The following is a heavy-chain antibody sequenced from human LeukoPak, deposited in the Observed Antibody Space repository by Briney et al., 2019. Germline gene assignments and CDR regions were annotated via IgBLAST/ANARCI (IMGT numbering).Heavy chain of an antibody. CDR1: GFTFSDHP. Sequence: GRSLRLSCVASGFTFSDHPFHWVRQSPDKGLEWVALIGSDGTKKYYADSAQGRFTVSRENSKNTLFLQMNTLRADDTAVYFCARQMTSTRLFDSWGQGTLVTVSS. J-gene: IGHJ4*02. CDR2: IGSDGTKK. CDR3: ARQMTSTRLFDS. D-gene: IGHD5/OR15-5a*01. V-gene: IGHV3-30*04.